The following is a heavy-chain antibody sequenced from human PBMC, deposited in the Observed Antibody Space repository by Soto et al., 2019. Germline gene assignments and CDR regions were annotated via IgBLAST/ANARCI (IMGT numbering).Heavy chain of an antibody. Sequence: GGSLRLSCAASGFTFSSYSMNWVRQAPGKGLEWVSSITSSSSYIYYADSVKGRFTISRDNAKNSLYLQMNSLRAEDTAVYYCARDQPGYSYGYGLGYWGQGTLVTVSS. V-gene: IGHV3-21*01. CDR1: GFTFSSYS. J-gene: IGHJ4*02. CDR3: ARDQPGYSYGYGLGY. D-gene: IGHD5-18*01. CDR2: ITSSSSYI.